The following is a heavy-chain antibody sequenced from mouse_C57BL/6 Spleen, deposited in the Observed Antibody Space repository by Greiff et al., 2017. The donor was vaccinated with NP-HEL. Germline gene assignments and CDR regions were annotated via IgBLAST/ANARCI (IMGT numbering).Heavy chain of an antibody. V-gene: IGHV1-81*01. J-gene: IGHJ1*03. CDR2: IYPRSGNT. CDR1: GYTFTSYG. CDR3: ARPPIYYYGSSGYFDV. Sequence: QVHVKQSGAELARPGASVKLSCKASGYTFTSYGISWVKQRTGQGLEWIGEIYPRSGNTYYNEKFKGKATLTADKSSSTAYMELRSLTSEDSAVYFCARPPIYYYGSSGYFDVWGTGTTVTVSS. D-gene: IGHD1-1*01.